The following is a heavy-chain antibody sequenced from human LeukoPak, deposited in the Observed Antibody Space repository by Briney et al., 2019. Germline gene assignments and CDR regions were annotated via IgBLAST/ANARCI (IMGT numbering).Heavy chain of an antibody. CDR2: INTDGSST. J-gene: IGHJ4*02. V-gene: IGHV3-74*01. CDR1: GFTFSSYW. Sequence: QAGGSLRLSCAASGFTFSSYWMHWVRQAPGKGLVWVSRINTDGSSTSYADSVKGRFTISRDNAKNTLYLQLNSLRAEDTAVYYCARDTSSWDLFDYWGQGTLVTVSS. CDR3: ARDTSSWDLFDY. D-gene: IGHD2-15*01.